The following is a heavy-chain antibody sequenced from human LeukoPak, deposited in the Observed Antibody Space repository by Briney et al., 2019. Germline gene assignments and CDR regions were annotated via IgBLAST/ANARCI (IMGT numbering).Heavy chain of an antibody. Sequence: PGGSLRLSCAASGLTFSSYSMNWVRQAPGKGLEWVSSISSSSNYIYYADSVKGRFTISRDNAKNSLYLQMNSLRAEDTAVYYCARGGSYYYDTSAYFAYWGQGTLVTVSS. CDR1: GLTFSSYS. CDR2: ISSSSNYI. CDR3: ARGGSYYYDTSAYFAY. V-gene: IGHV3-21*01. J-gene: IGHJ4*02. D-gene: IGHD3-22*01.